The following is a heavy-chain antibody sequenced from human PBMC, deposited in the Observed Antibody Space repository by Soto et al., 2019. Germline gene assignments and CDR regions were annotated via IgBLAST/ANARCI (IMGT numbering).Heavy chain of an antibody. J-gene: IGHJ6*02. V-gene: IGHV3-72*01. Sequence: PGGSLRLSCAASGFTLSDHYMDWVRQAPGKGLEWVGRTRNKANSYTTEYAASVKGRFTISRDDSKNSLYLQMNSLKTEDTAVYYCARGPMYSSGLGYYYYGMDVWGQGTTVTVSS. CDR1: GFTLSDHY. D-gene: IGHD6-19*01. CDR3: ARGPMYSSGLGYYYYGMDV. CDR2: TRNKANSYTT.